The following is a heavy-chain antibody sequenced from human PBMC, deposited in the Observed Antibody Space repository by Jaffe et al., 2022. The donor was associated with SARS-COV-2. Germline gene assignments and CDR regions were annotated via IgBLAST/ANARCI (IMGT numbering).Heavy chain of an antibody. CDR3: AKSLGLQPDILTGYSNYYYGMDV. J-gene: IGHJ6*02. D-gene: IGHD3-9*01. CDR1: GFTFDDYA. Sequence: EVQLVESGGGLVQPGRSLRLSCAASGFTFDDYAMHWVRQAPGKGLEWVSGISWNSGSIGYADSVKGRFTISRDNAKNSLYLQMNSLRAEDTALYYCAKSLGLQPDILTGYSNYYYGMDVWGQGTTVTVSS. CDR2: ISWNSGSI. V-gene: IGHV3-9*01.